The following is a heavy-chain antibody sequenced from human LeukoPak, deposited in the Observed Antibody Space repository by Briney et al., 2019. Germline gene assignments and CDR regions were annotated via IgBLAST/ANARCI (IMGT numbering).Heavy chain of an antibody. J-gene: IGHJ4*02. CDR2: LFYGENT. CDR3: ARQLPTAAADTRGYFDY. D-gene: IGHD6-25*01. Sequence: PSETLSLTCTVSGGSISPISSSTYYWGWIRQAPGKGLEWIGSLFYGENTHYNPFLKSRATLSVDASNNQFSLKLTSVTAADAAVYFCARQLPTAAADTRGYFDYWGPGSLVTVSS. CDR1: GGSISPISSSTYY. V-gene: IGHV4-39*01.